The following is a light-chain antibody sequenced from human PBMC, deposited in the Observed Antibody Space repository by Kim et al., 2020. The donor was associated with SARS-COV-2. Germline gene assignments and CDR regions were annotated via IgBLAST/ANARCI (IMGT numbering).Light chain of an antibody. CDR2: GAS. CDR1: QGISGY. Sequence: AIRMTQSPSSFSASTGDRVTITCRASQGISGYLAWYQQKPGKAPKFLIYGASTLQSGVLSRFSGSGSGTEFTLTISSLQSEDFATYYCQQYYSYPITFGQGTRLEIK. J-gene: IGKJ5*01. V-gene: IGKV1-8*01. CDR3: QQYYSYPIT.